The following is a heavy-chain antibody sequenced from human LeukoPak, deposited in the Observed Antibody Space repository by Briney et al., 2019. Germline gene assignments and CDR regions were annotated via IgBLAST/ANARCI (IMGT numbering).Heavy chain of an antibody. V-gene: IGHV1-46*01. CDR1: GYTFTSYY. CDR2: INPSGGST. Sequence: ASVKVSCKASGYTFTSYYTHWVRQAPGQGLEWMGIINPSGGSTSYAQKFQGRVTMTRDMSTSTVYMELSSLRSEDTAVYYCARDQNYGDYGFYFDYWGQGTLVTVSS. J-gene: IGHJ4*02. D-gene: IGHD4-17*01. CDR3: ARDQNYGDYGFYFDY.